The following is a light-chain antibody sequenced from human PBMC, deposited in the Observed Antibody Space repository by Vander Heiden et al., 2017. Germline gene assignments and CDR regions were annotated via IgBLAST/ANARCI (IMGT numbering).Light chain of an antibody. CDR1: QSISTH. V-gene: IGKV1-39*01. CDR3: QQSFTTPIT. Sequence: DIQVTQSPSSLSASVGDRVTIPCRASQSISTHLNWYQQRQGRPPKLLIYDATNLESGVPSRFSGSGSGTDFTLTISSLQPEDFATYSCQQSFTTPITFAGGTKVEMK. CDR2: DAT. J-gene: IGKJ4*01.